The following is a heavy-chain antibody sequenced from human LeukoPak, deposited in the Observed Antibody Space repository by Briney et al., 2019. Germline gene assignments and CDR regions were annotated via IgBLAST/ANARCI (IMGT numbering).Heavy chain of an antibody. J-gene: IGHJ6*03. CDR2: ITKDGSDK. CDR1: GFMFSRYV. D-gene: IGHD6-25*01. CDR3: ARQGGSLNYHYNYLDV. Sequence: RSLRLSCEASGFMFSRYVMHWVRQAPGKGLEWVALITKDGSDKYYVESVKGRFTISRDTSKNTLFLQMNSLRGEDSGVYFCARQGGSLNYHYNYLDVWGNGTTVTVSS. V-gene: IGHV3-30*01.